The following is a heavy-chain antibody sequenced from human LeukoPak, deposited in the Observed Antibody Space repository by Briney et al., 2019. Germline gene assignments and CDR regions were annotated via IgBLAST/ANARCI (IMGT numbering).Heavy chain of an antibody. V-gene: IGHV1-2*06. J-gene: IGHJ4*02. Sequence: ASVRVSCKASGYTFTGYYMHWVRQAPGQGLEWMGRTNPNSGGTNYAQRFQGRVTMTRDTSISTAYMELSRLRSDDTAVYYCARDHYGYSSGSGFDCWGQGILVTVSP. CDR3: ARDHYGYSSGSGFDC. CDR1: GYTFTGYY. D-gene: IGHD3-10*01. CDR2: TNPNSGGT.